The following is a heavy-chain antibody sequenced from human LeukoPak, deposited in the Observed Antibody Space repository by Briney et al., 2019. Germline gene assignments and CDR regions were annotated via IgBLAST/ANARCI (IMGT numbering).Heavy chain of an antibody. D-gene: IGHD2-2*02. J-gene: IGHJ5*02. CDR3: ASLGYCSSTNCYTGGWFDP. V-gene: IGHV3-23*01. CDR1: GFTFSSYA. CDR2: ISGSGGST. Sequence: GGSLRLSCAASGFTFSSYAMSWVRQAPGKGLEWVSAISGSGGSTYYADSVKGRFTISRDNSKNMLYLQMNSLRAEDTAVYYCASLGYCSSTNCYTGGWFDPWGQGTLVTVSS.